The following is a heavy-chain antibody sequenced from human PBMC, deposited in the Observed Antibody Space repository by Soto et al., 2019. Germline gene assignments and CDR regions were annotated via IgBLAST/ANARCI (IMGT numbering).Heavy chain of an antibody. CDR1: GGSISSSSYY. CDR2: IYYSGST. Sequence: PSETLSLTCTVSGGSISSSSYYWGWIRQPPGKGLEWIGSIYYSGSTYYNPSLKSRVTISVDTFKNQFSLKLSSVTAADTAVYYCARPAIAATVSAFDYWGQGTMVTVSS. CDR3: ARPAIAATVSAFDY. J-gene: IGHJ4*02. D-gene: IGHD6-13*01. V-gene: IGHV4-39*01.